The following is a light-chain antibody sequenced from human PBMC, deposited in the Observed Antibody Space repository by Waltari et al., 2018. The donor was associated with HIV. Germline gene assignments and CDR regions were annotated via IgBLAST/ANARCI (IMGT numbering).Light chain of an antibody. J-gene: IGKJ1*01. Sequence: VLTQSPATLSVSPGDRVTLSCAASESVSMNLAWFQQKPGQSPRLHIYGASRRATGVPARFGASGDKTDFTFSINALQSEDVAIYYCQQYKSWPRTFGQGTKVEIK. V-gene: IGKV3-15*01. CDR1: ESVSMN. CDR2: GAS. CDR3: QQYKSWPRT.